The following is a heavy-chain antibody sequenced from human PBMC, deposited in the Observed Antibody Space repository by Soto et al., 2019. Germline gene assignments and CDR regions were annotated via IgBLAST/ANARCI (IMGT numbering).Heavy chain of an antibody. CDR2: ISYDGSNK. CDR3: ASGSAFIVLDY. J-gene: IGHJ4*02. D-gene: IGHD1-26*01. Sequence: GGSLRLSCAASGFTFSSYAMHWVRQAPGKGLEWVAVISYDGSNKYYADSVKGRFTISRDNTKNTLYLQMNSLRAEDTAIYYCASGSAFIVLDYWGQGTPVTVSS. CDR1: GFTFSSYA. V-gene: IGHV3-30-3*01.